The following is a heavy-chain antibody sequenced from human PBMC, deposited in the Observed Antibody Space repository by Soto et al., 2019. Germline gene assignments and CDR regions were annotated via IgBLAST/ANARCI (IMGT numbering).Heavy chain of an antibody. Sequence: ASVKVSCKASGYTFTGYYMHWVRQAPGQGLEWMGWINPNSGGTNYAQKFQGWVTMTRDTSISTAYMELSRLRSDDTAVYYCARARNLVILAMRPPPGSTEIRGQAPM. J-gene: IGHJ3*01. CDR1: GYTFTGYY. V-gene: IGHV1-2*04. CDR2: INPNSGGT. CDR3: ARARNLVILAMRPPPGSTEI. D-gene: IGHD1-7*01.